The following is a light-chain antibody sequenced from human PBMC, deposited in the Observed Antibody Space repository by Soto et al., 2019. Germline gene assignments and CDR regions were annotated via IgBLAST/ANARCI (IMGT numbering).Light chain of an antibody. Sequence: EIVMTQSPATLSVSPGERATLSCRASQSISSDLAWYQQKPGQAPRLLIYGASTRATGIPARFSGSGSGTEFTLTISSLQSGDFVVYYCQQYNKWPPLTFGQGTRLEIK. CDR2: GAS. J-gene: IGKJ5*01. CDR3: QQYNKWPPLT. V-gene: IGKV3-15*01. CDR1: QSISSD.